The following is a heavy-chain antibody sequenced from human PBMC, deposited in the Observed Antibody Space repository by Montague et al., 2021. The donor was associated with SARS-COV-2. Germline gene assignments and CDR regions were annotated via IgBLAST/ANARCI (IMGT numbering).Heavy chain of an antibody. Sequence: SETLSLTCAVSGGSISSHYWSFIRHPPGKGLEWIAYINYSGGTNYNPSLKSRVTISVDTSKNHFSLQLRSVTPADTAVYFCARATSVRGAVNWFDPWGQGTLVTVSS. V-gene: IGHV4-59*11. CDR1: GGSISSHY. CDR3: ARATSVRGAVNWFDP. D-gene: IGHD3-10*01. J-gene: IGHJ5*02. CDR2: INYSGGT.